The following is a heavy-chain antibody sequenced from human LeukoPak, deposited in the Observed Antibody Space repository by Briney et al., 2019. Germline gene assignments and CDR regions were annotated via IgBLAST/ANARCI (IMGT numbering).Heavy chain of an antibody. V-gene: IGHV3-30*18. J-gene: IGHJ4*02. D-gene: IGHD6-25*01. CDR3: AKDGRIAAAGYFDF. Sequence: PGRSLRLSCAVSGFTFNYYVMHWVRQAPGKGLEWVAFISYDGSNRYYADAVKGRFTISRDNSENTLYLQMNSLRAEDTAVYHCAKDGRIAAAGYFDFWGQGTLVTVSS. CDR1: GFTFNYYV. CDR2: ISYDGSNR.